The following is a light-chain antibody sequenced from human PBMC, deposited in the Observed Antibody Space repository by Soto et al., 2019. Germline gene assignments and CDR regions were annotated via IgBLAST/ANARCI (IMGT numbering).Light chain of an antibody. CDR3: MQGRQLPYT. CDR2: RVY. CDR1: QSLVDSDGNTS. Sequence: DIVMTQSPFSLPVTLGQPASISCRSSQSLVDSDGNTSLSWFQQRPGQSPTRLIHRVYDRDSGVPDRFSGSGSGNYFTLRSSRVEADDIGVYYCMQGRQLPYTFGQGTKVDIK. J-gene: IGKJ2*01. V-gene: IGKV2-30*01.